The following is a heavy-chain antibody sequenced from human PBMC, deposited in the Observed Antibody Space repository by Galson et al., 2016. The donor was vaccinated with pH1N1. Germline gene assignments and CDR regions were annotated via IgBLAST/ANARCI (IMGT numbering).Heavy chain of an antibody. Sequence: SLRLSCAASGFIFSNSWMHWVRQAPGKGLLWVARTNGDGSNTNYADSVKGRFTISRDNAKNTLYLQMDSLRAEDTAVYYGARGVETGGRWGQGTLVTVSS. CDR2: TNGDGSNT. CDR3: ARGVETGGR. CDR1: GFIFSNSW. D-gene: IGHD4-23*01. V-gene: IGHV3-74*01. J-gene: IGHJ4*02.